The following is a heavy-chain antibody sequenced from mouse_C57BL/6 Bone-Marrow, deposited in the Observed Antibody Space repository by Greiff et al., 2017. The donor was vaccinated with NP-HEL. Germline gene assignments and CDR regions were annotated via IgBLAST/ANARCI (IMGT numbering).Heavy chain of an antibody. J-gene: IGHJ2*01. CDR3: TPYSNYPFDY. CDR1: GFNIKDYY. D-gene: IGHD2-5*01. CDR2: IDPEDGDT. V-gene: IGHV14-1*01. Sequence: EVQLQQSGAELVRPGASVKLSCTASGFNIKDYYMHWVKQRPEQGLEWIGRIDPEDGDTEYAPKFQGKATMTADTSSNPAYLQLSSLTSEDTAVYYCTPYSNYPFDYWGQGTTLTVSA.